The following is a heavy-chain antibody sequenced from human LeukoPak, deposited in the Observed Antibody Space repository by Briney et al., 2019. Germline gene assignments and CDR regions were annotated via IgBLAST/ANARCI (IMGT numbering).Heavy chain of an antibody. D-gene: IGHD5-18*01. V-gene: IGHV3-48*03. CDR3: ARDSRDTFDY. Sequence: GGSLRLSCAASGFTFSSYEMNWLRQAPGKGLEGVSYISSSGSTIYYADSVKGRFTISRDHAKNSLYLQMNSLRAEDTAVYYCARDSRDTFDYWGQGTLVTVAS. CDR1: GFTFSSYE. J-gene: IGHJ4*02. CDR2: ISSSGSTI.